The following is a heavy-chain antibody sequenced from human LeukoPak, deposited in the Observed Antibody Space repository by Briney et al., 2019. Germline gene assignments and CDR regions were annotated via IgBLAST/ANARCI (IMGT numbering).Heavy chain of an antibody. V-gene: IGHV1-69*02. D-gene: IGHD3-3*01. CDR1: GGTFSSYT. CDR3: ARGVVRSYYYMDV. CDR2: IIPILGIA. J-gene: IGHJ6*03. Sequence: SVKASCKASGGTFSSYTISWVRQAPGQGLEWMGRIIPILGIANYAQKFQGRVTITADKSTSTAYMELSSLRSEDTAVYYCARGVVRSYYYMDVWGKGTTVTVSS.